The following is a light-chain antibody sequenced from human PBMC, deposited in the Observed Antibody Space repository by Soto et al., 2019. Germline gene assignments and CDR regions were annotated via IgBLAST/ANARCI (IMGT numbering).Light chain of an antibody. CDR2: EAS. J-gene: IGKJ1*01. Sequence: IEVTQARSTLTASVGPRHSINCRASQSMSSWLAWDQKKPGKAPKLLIYEASSLESGVPSRFSGSGSGTEFSLTVISLQPDGFAAYDSQQYSSSSEWTCSQGTKVDIK. V-gene: IGKV1-5*01. CDR3: QQYSSSSEWT. CDR1: QSMSSW.